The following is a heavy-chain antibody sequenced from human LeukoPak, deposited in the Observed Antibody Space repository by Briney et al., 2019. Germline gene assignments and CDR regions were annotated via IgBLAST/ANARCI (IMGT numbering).Heavy chain of an antibody. Sequence: ASVKVSCKASGYTFTSYYMHWVRQAPGQGLEWMGIINPSGGSTSYAQKFQGRVTMTRDMSTSTAYMELSSLRSEDTAVYYCARSGVSSSSGWSPDYWGQGTLVTVSS. D-gene: IGHD6-6*01. CDR1: GYTFTSYY. CDR3: ARSGVSSSSGWSPDY. J-gene: IGHJ4*02. V-gene: IGHV1-46*01. CDR2: INPSGGST.